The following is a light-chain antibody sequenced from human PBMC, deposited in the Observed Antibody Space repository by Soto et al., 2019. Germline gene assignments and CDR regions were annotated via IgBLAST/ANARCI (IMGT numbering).Light chain of an antibody. Sequence: DIQLTQSPSTLSAYVGDRGTITCRASQSISSWLAWYQQKPGTAPKLLIYDASSLESGVPSRLSGSGSGTAFTLTIRSLQPDDFATYYCQQYNSYWTFGQGTQVDI. V-gene: IGKV1-5*01. CDR3: QQYNSYWT. J-gene: IGKJ1*01. CDR1: QSISSW. CDR2: DAS.